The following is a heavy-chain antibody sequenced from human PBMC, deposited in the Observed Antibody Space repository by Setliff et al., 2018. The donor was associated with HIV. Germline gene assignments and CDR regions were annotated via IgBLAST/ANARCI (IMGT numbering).Heavy chain of an antibody. CDR1: GYTFTGYY. Sequence: ASVKVSCKAFGYTFTGYYIHWLRQAPGQGLEWIGRISPQNGVAEYAPKFLGRVTMTLDTSISTAFLEIPRVTSDDAAVYYCARPRMFDSFDIWGQGTMVTVSS. V-gene: IGHV1-2*06. CDR3: ARPRMFDSFDI. CDR2: ISPQNGVA. J-gene: IGHJ3*02. D-gene: IGHD3-10*02.